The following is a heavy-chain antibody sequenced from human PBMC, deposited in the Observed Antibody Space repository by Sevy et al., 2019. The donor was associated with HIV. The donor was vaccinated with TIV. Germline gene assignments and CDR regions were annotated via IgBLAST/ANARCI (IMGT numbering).Heavy chain of an antibody. CDR3: ATSRSGYFDSSGYYIY. J-gene: IGHJ4*02. V-gene: IGHV5-51*01. CDR2: IFPDDSET. D-gene: IGHD3-22*01. Sequence: GESLKISCKGSGYSFTSHWIGWVRHMPGKGLEWMGIIFPDDSETSYSPSFQGQFTFSADKSINTAYLQWGSLKASDTAMYYCATSRSGYFDSSGYYIYWGQGTLVTVSS. CDR1: GYSFTSHW.